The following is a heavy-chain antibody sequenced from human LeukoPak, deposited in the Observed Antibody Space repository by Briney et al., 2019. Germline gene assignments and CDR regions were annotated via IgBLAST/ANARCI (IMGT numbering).Heavy chain of an antibody. CDR1: GITFSDYY. V-gene: IGHV3-11*01. Sequence: PGGSLRLSCAASGITFSDYYMSWIRQAPGKGLEWVSGISDSGSTTYYADSVKGRFTISRDNAKNSLYLQMNSLRAEDTAVYYCVKEGYGTYDYWGQGSLVTVSS. CDR3: VKEGYGTYDY. D-gene: IGHD1-26*01. J-gene: IGHJ4*02. CDR2: ISDSGSTT.